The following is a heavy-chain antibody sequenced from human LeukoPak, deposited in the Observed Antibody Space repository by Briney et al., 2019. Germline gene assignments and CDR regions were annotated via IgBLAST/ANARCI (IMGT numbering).Heavy chain of an antibody. CDR3: ARAGTITIFGVAHDALDI. Sequence: ASVKVSCKASGYTFTNYYIHWVRQAPGQGLEWMGIINPSGGTRFYTQKFQGRVTMTRNTTTSTVSMELSSLRSEDTAVYYCARAGTITIFGVAHDALDIWGQGIMVTVSS. CDR1: GYTFTNYY. D-gene: IGHD3-3*01. CDR2: INPSGGTR. V-gene: IGHV1-46*01. J-gene: IGHJ3*02.